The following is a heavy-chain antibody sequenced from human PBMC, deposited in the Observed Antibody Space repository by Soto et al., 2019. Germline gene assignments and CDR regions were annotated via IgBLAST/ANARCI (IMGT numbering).Heavy chain of an antibody. D-gene: IGHD3-3*01. CDR1: GGSFSGYY. V-gene: IGHV4-34*01. CDR3: ARAFRITIFGVARYYGMDV. J-gene: IGHJ6*02. CDR2: INHSGST. Sequence: SETLSLTCAVYGGSFSGYYWSWIRQPPGKGLEWIGEINHSGSTNYNPSLKSRVTISVDTSKNQFSLKLSSVTAADTAVYYCARAFRITIFGVARYYGMDVWGQGTTVTVSS.